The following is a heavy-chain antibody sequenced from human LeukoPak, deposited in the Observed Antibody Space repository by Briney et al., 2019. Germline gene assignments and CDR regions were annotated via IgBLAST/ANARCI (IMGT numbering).Heavy chain of an antibody. J-gene: IGHJ3*02. CDR2: IYYSGST. Sequence: SETLSLTCTVSGGSISSYYWSWIRQPPGKGLEWIGHIYYSGSTNYNPSLKSRVTISVDTSKNQFSLKLSSVTAADTAVYYCARQSVPQYDFWSGYYPSGAFDIWGQGTMVTVSS. CDR1: GGSISSYY. CDR3: ARQSVPQYDFWSGYYPSGAFDI. V-gene: IGHV4-59*08. D-gene: IGHD3-3*01.